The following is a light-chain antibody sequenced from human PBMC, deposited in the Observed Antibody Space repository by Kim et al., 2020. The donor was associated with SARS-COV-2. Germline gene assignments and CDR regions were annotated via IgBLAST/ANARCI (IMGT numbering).Light chain of an antibody. CDR2: DVT. CDR3: CSYAGSNIGV. CDR1: SSDVGGYNY. V-gene: IGLV2-11*03. Sequence: GQSVTISRTGTSSDVGGYNYVSWYQQYPGKVPKLMIHDVTKRPSGVPDRFSGSKTGNTASLTVSGLQAEDEADYYCCSYAGSNIGVFGGGTQLTVL. J-gene: IGLJ3*02.